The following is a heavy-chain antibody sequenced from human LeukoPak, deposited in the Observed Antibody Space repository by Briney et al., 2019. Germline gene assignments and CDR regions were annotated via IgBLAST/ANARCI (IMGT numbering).Heavy chain of an antibody. V-gene: IGHV3-21*01. CDR2: ISSSSSYI. CDR3: ARAAAAGTKVDY. D-gene: IGHD6-13*01. CDR1: GFTFSSYS. Sequence: GGSLRLSCAAPGFTFSSYSMNWVRQAPGKGLEWVSSISSSSSYIYYADSVKGRFTISRDNAKNSLYLQMNSLRAEDTAVYYCARAAAAGTKVDYWGQGTLVTVSS. J-gene: IGHJ4*02.